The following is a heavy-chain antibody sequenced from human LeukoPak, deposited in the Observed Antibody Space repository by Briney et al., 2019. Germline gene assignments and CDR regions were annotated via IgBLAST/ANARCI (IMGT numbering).Heavy chain of an antibody. J-gene: IGHJ4*02. Sequence: GGSLRLSCSASGFTFDDYAVSWFRQAPGKGLASVGFIRSKAFGGTPEYAASVRGRFTISRDDSKSIAYLQMNSLKTEDTAVYYCTRNTVTVHFDYWSQGTLVTVSS. CDR3: TRNTVTVHFDY. CDR1: GFTFDDYA. CDR2: IRSKAFGGTP. V-gene: IGHV3-49*03. D-gene: IGHD4-17*01.